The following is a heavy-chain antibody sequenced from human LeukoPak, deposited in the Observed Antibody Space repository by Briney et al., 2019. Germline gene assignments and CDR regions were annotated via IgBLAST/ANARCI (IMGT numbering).Heavy chain of an antibody. D-gene: IGHD4-17*01. Sequence: SETLSLTCTVSGGSISSYYWSWIRQPPGKGLEWIGYIYYSGSTNYNPSLKSRVTISVDTSKNQFSLKLSSVTAADTAVYYCARSDHGDYSRSDFDPRGQGTLVTVSS. J-gene: IGHJ5*02. V-gene: IGHV4-59*01. CDR2: IYYSGST. CDR1: GGSISSYY. CDR3: ARSDHGDYSRSDFDP.